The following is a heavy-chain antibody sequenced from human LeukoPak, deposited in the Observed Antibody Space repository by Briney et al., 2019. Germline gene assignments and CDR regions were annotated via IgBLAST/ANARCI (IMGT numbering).Heavy chain of an antibody. CDR2: SRNKAKSYTT. V-gene: IGHV3-72*01. J-gene: IGHJ4*02. D-gene: IGHD6-19*01. CDR1: GFTLSSYG. Sequence: GGSLRLSCAASGFTLSSYGMSWVRQAPGKGLEWVGRSRNKAKSYTTEYAASVKGRFTISRDDSKNSLYLQMNSLKTEDTAVYYCVRVGSVAGSDYLDYWGQGTLVTVSS. CDR3: VRVGSVAGSDYLDY.